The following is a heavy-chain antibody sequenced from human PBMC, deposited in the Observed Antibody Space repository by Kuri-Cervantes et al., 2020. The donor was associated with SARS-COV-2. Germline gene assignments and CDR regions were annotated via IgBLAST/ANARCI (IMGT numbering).Heavy chain of an antibody. CDR2: IYYSGST. V-gene: IGHV4-39*01. D-gene: IGHD4-23*01. J-gene: IGHJ4*02. CDR1: GDSISSRNYY. Sequence: SQTLSLTCTVSGDSISSRNYYWGWIRQPPGKGLEWIASIYYSGSTYYNPSLKSRVTISVDTSKNQFSLRLSSVTAADTAVYYCARVKSVVTPDIDYWGQGTLVTVSS. CDR3: ARVKSVVTPDIDY.